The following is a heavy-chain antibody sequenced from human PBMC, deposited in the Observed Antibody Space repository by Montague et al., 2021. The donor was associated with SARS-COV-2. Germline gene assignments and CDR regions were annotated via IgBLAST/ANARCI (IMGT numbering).Heavy chain of an antibody. CDR1: GFSLTSSGVA. CDR2: IYWDGTK. J-gene: IGHJ4*02. Sequence: PALVKPTPTLTLTCTFSGFSLTSSGVAVGWIRQPPGKALEWLALIYWDGTKHYNPSLKTRLTATQDTSKNQVVLTLTNVDPVDTATYYCAHRPPYYSISGAWDVGCFDYWGQGALVTVSS. V-gene: IGHV2-5*02. D-gene: IGHD3-10*01. CDR3: AHRPPYYSISGAWDVGCFDY.